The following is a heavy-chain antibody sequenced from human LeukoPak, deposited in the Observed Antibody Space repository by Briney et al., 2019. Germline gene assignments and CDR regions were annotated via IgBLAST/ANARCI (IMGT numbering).Heavy chain of an antibody. CDR2: MSYDGSDK. CDR3: ARVDSSGWYSSDY. V-gene: IGHV3-30*03. Sequence: PGGSLRLSCAASGFAFSSYGMHWVRQAPGKGLEWVAVMSYDGSDKYYADSVKGRFTISRDNSKNTLHLQMTSLRAEDTAVYYCARVDSSGWYSSDYWGQGTLVTVSS. CDR1: GFAFSSYG. D-gene: IGHD6-19*01. J-gene: IGHJ4*02.